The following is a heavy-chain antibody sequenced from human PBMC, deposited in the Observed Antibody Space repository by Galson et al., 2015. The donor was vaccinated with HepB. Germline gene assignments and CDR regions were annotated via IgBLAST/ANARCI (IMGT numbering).Heavy chain of an antibody. V-gene: IGHV1-8*01. CDR1: GYTFTSYD. D-gene: IGHD3-16*01. CDR3: AREFRAEDDYVWGSYGD. CDR2: MNPNSGNT. Sequence: SVKASCKASGYTFTSYDINWVRQATGQGLEWMGWMNPNSGNTGYAQKFQGRVTMTRNTSISTAYMELSSLRSEDTAVYYCAREFRAEDDYVWGSYGDWGQGTLVTVSS. J-gene: IGHJ4*02.